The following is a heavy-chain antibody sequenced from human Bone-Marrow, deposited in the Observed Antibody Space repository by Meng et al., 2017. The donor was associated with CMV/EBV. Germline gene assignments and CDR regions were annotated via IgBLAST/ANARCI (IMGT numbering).Heavy chain of an antibody. CDR3: ARRQYQLVGLAAFDI. V-gene: IGHV1-2*02. D-gene: IGHD2-2*01. CDR1: GYTFTDYY. Sequence: ASVKVSCKASGYTFTDYYMHWVRQAPGQGLEWMGWINPNSGGTNYAQKFQGRVTMTRDTSISTAYTELSRLRSDDTAVYYCARRQYQLVGLAAFDIWGQGTMVTVSS. CDR2: INPNSGGT. J-gene: IGHJ3*02.